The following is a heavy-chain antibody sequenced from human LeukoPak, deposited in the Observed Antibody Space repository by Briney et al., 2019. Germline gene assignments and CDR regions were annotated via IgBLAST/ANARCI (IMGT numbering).Heavy chain of an antibody. J-gene: IGHJ6*02. CDR2: ISSSSSAI. CDR3: AAPPVAGIQYYYYGMDV. CDR1: GFTFSDYI. V-gene: IGHV3-48*04. Sequence: PGGSLRLSCAASGFTFSDYIMNWVRQAPGKGLEWVSYISSSSSAIYYADSVKGRFTISRDNAKNSLYLQMNSLRAEDTAVYYCAAPPVAGIQYYYYGMDVWGQGTTVTVSS. D-gene: IGHD6-19*01.